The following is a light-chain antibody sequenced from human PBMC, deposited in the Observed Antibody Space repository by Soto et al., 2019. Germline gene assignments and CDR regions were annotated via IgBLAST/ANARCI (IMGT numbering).Light chain of an antibody. CDR3: QQSYSTPH. V-gene: IGKV1-39*01. J-gene: IGKJ4*01. CDR2: AAS. CDR1: QSISSY. Sequence: DIQMTQSPSSLSASVGDRVTITCRASQSISSYLNWYQQKQGKAPKLLIYAASSLQSGVPSRFSGSGSGTDFTLTISSLQPEDFATYYCQQSYSTPHFGGGTKVEIK.